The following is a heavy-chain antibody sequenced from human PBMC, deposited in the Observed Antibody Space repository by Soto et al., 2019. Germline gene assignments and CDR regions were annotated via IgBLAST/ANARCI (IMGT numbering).Heavy chain of an antibody. CDR3: ARQPFDGDYWAY. D-gene: IGHD2-8*01. V-gene: IGHV3-30*03. J-gene: IGHJ4*02. CDR2: ISYDGSDK. CDR1: GFTFSTYA. Sequence: GGSLRLSCAASGFTFSTYAMHWVRQAPGKGLEWVAVISYDGSDKYYADSVKGRFTISRENSKNTMYLQMNSLRAEDTVVYYCARQPFDGDYWAYWGQGTLVTVSS.